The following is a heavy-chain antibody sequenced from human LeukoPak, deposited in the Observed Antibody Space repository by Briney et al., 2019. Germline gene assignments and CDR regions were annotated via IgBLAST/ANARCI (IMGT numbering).Heavy chain of an antibody. CDR2: VFTRGGT. CDR1: GGSINSDTSY. CDR3: ARYRAYGMRRFFDY. J-gene: IGHJ4*02. D-gene: IGHD2-8*01. V-gene: IGHV4-61*02. Sequence: SETLSLTCTVSGGSINSDTSYWSWIRQPAGKGLEWIGRVFTRGGTNYNPSLKSPVTISVDTSKNQFSLKLTSVTAADTAIYYCARYRAYGMRRFFDYWGQGTLVTVSS.